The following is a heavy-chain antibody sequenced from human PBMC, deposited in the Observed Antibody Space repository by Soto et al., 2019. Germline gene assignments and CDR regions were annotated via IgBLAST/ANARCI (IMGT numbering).Heavy chain of an antibody. CDR2: IVPIVDTS. V-gene: IGHV1-69*12. J-gene: IGHJ4*02. CDR3: VRVVAIPGYPDN. D-gene: IGHD5-12*01. CDR1: GGIFSSYA. Sequence: QVQLVQSGAEVRQPASSVKVSCKTSGGIFSSYAISWVRQAPGQGLEWMGGIVPIVDTSTYAQKFQGRVTITADESTSTVYMELSSLRSDDTAVYYCVRVVAIPGYPDNWGQRTLVTVSS.